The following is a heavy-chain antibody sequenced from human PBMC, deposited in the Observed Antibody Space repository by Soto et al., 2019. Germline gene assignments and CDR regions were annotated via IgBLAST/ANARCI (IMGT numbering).Heavy chain of an antibody. D-gene: IGHD3-10*01. Sequence: QVPLVQSGAEVKQPGASVRVSCKASGYTFTNYDITWVRQATGQGLEWRGWMNPDSENTGSPQKFQGRVTMTVNTSINTAYMELTSRRSEDTAVYYCTRAQFEFGSYFGLDVWGQGTTVTVSS. CDR1: GYTFTNYD. CDR2: MNPDSENT. J-gene: IGHJ6*02. V-gene: IGHV1-8*01. CDR3: TRAQFEFGSYFGLDV.